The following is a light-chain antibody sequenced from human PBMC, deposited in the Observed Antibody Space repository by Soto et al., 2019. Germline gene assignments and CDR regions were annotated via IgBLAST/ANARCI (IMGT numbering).Light chain of an antibody. Sequence: EIVMTQSPATLSVSPGERATLSCRASRSVGATLAWYQQKSGQAPRLLIYGASARATGIPTRFGGSGSGAEFTLTISSLHSEDFAVYYCQQYDNWPQTFGQGTKVEIK. V-gene: IGKV3-15*01. CDR3: QQYDNWPQT. CDR2: GAS. J-gene: IGKJ1*01. CDR1: RSVGAT.